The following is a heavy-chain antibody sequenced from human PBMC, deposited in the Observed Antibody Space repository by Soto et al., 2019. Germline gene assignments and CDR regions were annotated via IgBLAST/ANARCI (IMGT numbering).Heavy chain of an antibody. Sequence: ASVKVSSTVSGYTLTELSMHWVRQAPGKGIEWTGGFVAEDGETIYAQKFRGRGTLTEDRSRDRAYMELSRLRSEDTAVYDGATDLRKQLEPGYWGKGTLVTVAS. V-gene: IGHV1-24*01. J-gene: IGHJ4*02. CDR3: ATDLRKQLEPGY. CDR2: FVAEDGET. CDR1: GYTLTELS. D-gene: IGHD6-6*01.